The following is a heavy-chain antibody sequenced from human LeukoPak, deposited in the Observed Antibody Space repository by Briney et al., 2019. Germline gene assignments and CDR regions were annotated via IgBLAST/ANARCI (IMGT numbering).Heavy chain of an antibody. CDR3: ASADGSGYRYY. Sequence: GGSLRLSCVASEYTFSNYAMSWVRQAPGKGLEWVSSIDSGGGSTYYADSVKGRFTISRDNSKNTLYLQMNSLRAEDTAVYYCASADGSGYRYYWGQGTLVTVSS. J-gene: IGHJ4*02. V-gene: IGHV3-23*01. D-gene: IGHD3-22*01. CDR2: IDSGGGST. CDR1: EYTFSNYA.